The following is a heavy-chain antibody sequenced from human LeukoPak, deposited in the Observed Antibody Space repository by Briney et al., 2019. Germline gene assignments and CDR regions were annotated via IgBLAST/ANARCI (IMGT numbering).Heavy chain of an antibody. V-gene: IGHV4-34*01. J-gene: IGHJ4*02. CDR1: GGSFSGYY. CDR2: INHSGST. Sequence: PSETLSLTCAVYGGSFSGYYWSWIRQPPGKGLEWIGEINHSGSTNYNPSLKSRVTISVDTSKNQFSLKLSSVTAADTAVYYCARAPLRYFESIRGSRYFDYWGQGTLVTVSS. CDR3: ARAPLRYFESIRGSRYFDY. D-gene: IGHD3-9*01.